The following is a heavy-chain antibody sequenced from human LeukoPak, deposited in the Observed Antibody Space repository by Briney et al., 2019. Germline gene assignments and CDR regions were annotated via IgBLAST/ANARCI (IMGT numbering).Heavy chain of an antibody. CDR2: ISGSGDST. CDR1: GFTFSSYA. V-gene: IGHV3-23*01. D-gene: IGHD3-10*01. Sequence: PGGSLRLSCAASGFTFSSYAMTWVRQAPGKGLEWVSVISGSGDSTYYADSVKGRFTISRDNSKNALYLQMNSLRADGTAVYYCAKPRYYYGSGSGFDYWGQGTLVTVSS. CDR3: AKPRYYYGSGSGFDY. J-gene: IGHJ4*02.